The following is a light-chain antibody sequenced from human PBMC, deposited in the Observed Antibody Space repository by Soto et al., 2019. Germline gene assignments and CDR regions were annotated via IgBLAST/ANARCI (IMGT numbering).Light chain of an antibody. CDR2: GAS. CDR1: QSVSSSY. J-gene: IGKJ1*01. V-gene: IGKV3-20*01. CDR3: QQYGSSPRT. Sequence: EIVLTQSPGTLSLSPGERATLSCRASQSVSSSYLAWYQQKPGQAPRLLTYGASSRATGIPDRFSGSGSGTDFTLTISRLEPGDFAVYYCQQYGSSPRTFGQGTKVDIK.